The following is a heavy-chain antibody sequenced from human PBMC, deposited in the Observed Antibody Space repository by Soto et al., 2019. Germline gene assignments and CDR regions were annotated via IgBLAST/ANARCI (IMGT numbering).Heavy chain of an antibody. CDR1: GFTFSTYD. V-gene: IGHV3-13*04. Sequence: EVQLVESGGGLVQPGGSLRLSCAASGFTFSTYDMHWVRQATGKGLEWVSVIGTAGDTYYAGSVKGRFTISRENAKNSLYLQMNSLRAGDTAVYYCARESRYYDSNDNEGPRTGMDVWGQGTTVTVSS. CDR3: ARESRYYDSNDNEGPRTGMDV. CDR2: IGTAGDT. J-gene: IGHJ6*02. D-gene: IGHD3-22*01.